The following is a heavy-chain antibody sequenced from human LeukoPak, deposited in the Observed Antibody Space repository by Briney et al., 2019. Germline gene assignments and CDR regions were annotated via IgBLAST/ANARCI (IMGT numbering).Heavy chain of an antibody. V-gene: IGHV3-23*01. CDR2: ISGSGGST. D-gene: IGHD2-15*01. CDR3: ARGGCSGGNCYGFYYGMDV. J-gene: IGHJ6*04. CDR1: GFTFSSYA. Sequence: GGSLRLSCAASGFTFSSYAMSWVRQAPGKGLEWVSAISGSGGSTYYADSVKGRFTISRDNSKNTLYLQMNSLRAEDTAVYYCARGGCSGGNCYGFYYGMDVWGKGTTVTVS.